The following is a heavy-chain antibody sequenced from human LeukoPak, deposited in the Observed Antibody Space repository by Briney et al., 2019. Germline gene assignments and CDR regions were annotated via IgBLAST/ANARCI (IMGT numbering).Heavy chain of an antibody. CDR3: AREGRTAVWYYYYYYMDV. D-gene: IGHD2-21*02. Sequence: PSETQSLTCTVSGGSISSYYWSWIRQPPGKGLEWIGEINHSGSTNYNPSLKSRVTISVDTSKNQFSLKLSSVTAADTAVYYCAREGRTAVWYYYYYYMDVWGKGTTVTVSS. CDR2: INHSGST. CDR1: GGSISSYY. V-gene: IGHV4-34*01. J-gene: IGHJ6*03.